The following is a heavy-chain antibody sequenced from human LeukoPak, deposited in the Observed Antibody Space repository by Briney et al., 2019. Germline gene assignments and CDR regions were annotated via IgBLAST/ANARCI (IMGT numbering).Heavy chain of an antibody. V-gene: IGHV4-38-2*02. CDR3: ARDPDDKDFDY. CDR1: GNSINNGYH. Sequence: SETLSLTCAVSGNSINNGYHWGWIRQPPGKGLEWIASIHHSGSTYFNPSLKSRVTISVETSKNQFSLKLNSVTAADTAVYYCARDPDDKDFDYWGQGTLVTVSS. D-gene: IGHD3-22*01. J-gene: IGHJ4*02. CDR2: IHHSGST.